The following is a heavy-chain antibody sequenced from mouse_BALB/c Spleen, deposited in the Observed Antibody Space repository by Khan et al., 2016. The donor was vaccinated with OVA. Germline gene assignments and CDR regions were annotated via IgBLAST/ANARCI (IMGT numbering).Heavy chain of an antibody. CDR2: IFPGRVSP. CDR1: GYTFSSYW. Sequence: QVQLQQSGGDLMKPGASVKISCKATGYTFSSYWIEWVKQRPGHGLEWIGQIFPGRVSPTYNETFKGKATFTADTSSNTAYMQLSSLTSEDSAVYYCARGGYGGFAYWGQGTLVTVSA. J-gene: IGHJ3*01. V-gene: IGHV1-9*01. CDR3: ARGGYGGFAY. D-gene: IGHD2-2*01.